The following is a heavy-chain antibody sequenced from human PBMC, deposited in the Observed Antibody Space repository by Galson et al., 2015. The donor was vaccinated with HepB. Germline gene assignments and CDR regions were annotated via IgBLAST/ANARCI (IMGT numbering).Heavy chain of an antibody. V-gene: IGHV3-21*01. CDR1: GFTFSLYS. CDR2: ISTSSGYI. CDR3: ARFMSGYSSSWLDY. D-gene: IGHD6-13*01. Sequence: LRLSCAASGFTFSLYSMNWARQAPGKGLEWVSYISTSSGYIYYADAVKGRFTISRDNAKNSLYLQMNSLTAEDTAVYFCARFMSGYSSSWLDYWGQGTLVTVSS. J-gene: IGHJ4*02.